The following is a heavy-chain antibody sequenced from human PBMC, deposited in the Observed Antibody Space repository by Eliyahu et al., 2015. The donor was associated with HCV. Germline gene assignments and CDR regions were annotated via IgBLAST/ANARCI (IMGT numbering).Heavy chain of an antibody. Sequence: QVTLKESGPALVKPTQTLTLTCTFSGSSLSTSGMRVXWIRQPPGKALEWLARIDWDDXKFYSTSLKTRLTXSKDTSKNQVVLTMTNMDPVDTATYYCARSRGGSGDDAFDIWGQGTMVTVSS. CDR3: ARSRGGSGDDAFDI. CDR2: IDWDDXK. D-gene: IGHD3-10*01. CDR1: GSSLSTSGMR. J-gene: IGHJ3*02. V-gene: IGHV2-70*04.